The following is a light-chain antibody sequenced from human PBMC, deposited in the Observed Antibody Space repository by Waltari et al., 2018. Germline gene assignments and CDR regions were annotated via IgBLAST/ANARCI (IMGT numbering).Light chain of an antibody. J-gene: IGKJ1*01. CDR3: QQSYITPWT. CDR1: QDITTY. V-gene: IGKV1-39*01. CDR2: AAS. Sequence: DVQMTQSPSSLSASVGHRVPIPCRASQDITTYLNWYQQKPGKAPKLLIYAASNLQSGVPSGFSGSGSGTHFTLTINSLQPEDFATYFCQQSYITPWTFGQGTKVDIK.